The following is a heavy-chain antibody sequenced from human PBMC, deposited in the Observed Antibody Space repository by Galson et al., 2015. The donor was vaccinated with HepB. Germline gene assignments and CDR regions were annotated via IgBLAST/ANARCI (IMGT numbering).Heavy chain of an antibody. V-gene: IGHV4-39*02. CDR3: ARESLATVNYYYYYYMDV. J-gene: IGHJ6*03. D-gene: IGHD5-12*01. CDR2: IYYSGST. Sequence: TLSLTCTVSGGSISSSSYYWGWIRQPPGKGLEWIGSIYYSGSTYYNPSLKSRVTISVDTSKNQFSLKLSSVTAADTAVYYCARESLATVNYYYYYYMDVWGKGTTVTVSS. CDR1: GGSISSSSYY.